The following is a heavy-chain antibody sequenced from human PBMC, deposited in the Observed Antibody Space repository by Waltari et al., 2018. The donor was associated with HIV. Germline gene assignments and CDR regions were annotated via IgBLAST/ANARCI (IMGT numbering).Heavy chain of an antibody. CDR2: ININSGGT. V-gene: IGHV1-2*02. Sequence: QVQLVQSGAALKKSGALVKVSCKPSGYTFTDHYIHWVRQAPGQGLEWMGWININSGGTNFSQKFRGRVTLTRDTSISTAYMQLSSLGSDDTAIYYCTRAQSHVHGLDVWGQGTTVTVSS. CDR3: TRAQSHVHGLDV. CDR1: GYTFTDHY. J-gene: IGHJ6*02.